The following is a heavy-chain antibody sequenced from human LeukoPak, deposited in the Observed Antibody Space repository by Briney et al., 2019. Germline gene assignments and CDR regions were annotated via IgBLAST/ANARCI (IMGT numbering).Heavy chain of an antibody. CDR1: GSSISTYY. J-gene: IGHJ4*02. V-gene: IGHV4-59*01. CDR3: ARGRWLVNY. CDR2: IYYNEST. Sequence: SETLSLTCTVSGSSISTYYWSCLRQPVGKGLEWIGYIYYNESTNYNPSVKSRVTISADTSKNQFSLKLRSVTAADTAVYYCARGRWLVNYWGQGTLVTVSS. D-gene: IGHD6-19*01.